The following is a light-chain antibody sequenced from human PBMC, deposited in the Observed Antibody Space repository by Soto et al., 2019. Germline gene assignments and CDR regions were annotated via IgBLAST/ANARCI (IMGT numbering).Light chain of an antibody. CDR3: CSFAGSTTFWV. CDR1: SSDVGGYDV. CDR2: EVN. J-gene: IGLJ3*02. Sequence: QSVLTRPASVSGSPGQSITISCTGTSSDVGGYDVVSWYQQHPGKAPKLILYEVNKRPSGVSNRFSGSKSGNTASLTVSGLQAEDEAHYHCCSFAGSTTFWVFGGGTQLTVL. V-gene: IGLV2-23*02.